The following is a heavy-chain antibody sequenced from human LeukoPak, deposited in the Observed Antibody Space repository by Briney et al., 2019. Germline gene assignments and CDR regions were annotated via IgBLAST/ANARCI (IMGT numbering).Heavy chain of an antibody. Sequence: GGSLRLSCAASGFTFSSYAMSWVRQAPGKGLAWVSVISGSGGSTNYADSVKGRFTISRDNSKNTLYLQMNTLRAEDTAVYYCGVYSSSWHDYWGQGTLVTVSS. CDR3: GVYSSSWHDY. J-gene: IGHJ4*02. V-gene: IGHV3-23*01. CDR2: ISGSGGST. D-gene: IGHD6-13*01. CDR1: GFTFSSYA.